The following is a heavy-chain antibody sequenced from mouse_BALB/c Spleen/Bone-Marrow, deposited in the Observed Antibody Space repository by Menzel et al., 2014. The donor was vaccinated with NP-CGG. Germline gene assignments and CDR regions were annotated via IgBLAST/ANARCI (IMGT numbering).Heavy chain of an antibody. Sequence: DVMLVESGGGLVQPGGSRKLSCAASGFTFSSFGMHWVRQAPEKGLEWVAYISSGSSTVYYADKVMGRFTISRDNPKNTLFLQMTSLRSEDTAIYYCARSGSSSGYFDYWGRGTTLTVSS. CDR3: ARSGSSSGYFDY. D-gene: IGHD1-1*01. J-gene: IGHJ2*01. CDR2: ISSGSSTV. CDR1: GFTFSSFG. V-gene: IGHV5-17*02.